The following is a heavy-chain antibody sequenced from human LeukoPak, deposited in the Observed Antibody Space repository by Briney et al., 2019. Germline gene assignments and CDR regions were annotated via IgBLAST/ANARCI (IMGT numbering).Heavy chain of an antibody. D-gene: IGHD6-13*01. CDR1: GGSISSGSYY. CDR2: IYTSGST. J-gene: IGHJ5*02. V-gene: IGHV4-61*02. Sequence: PSETLSLTCTVSGGSISSGSYYWSWIRQPAGKGLEWIGRIYTSGSTNYNPSLKSRVTISVDTSKNQFSLKLSSVTAADTAVYYCARGGAAAGHSPHNWFDPWGQGTLVTVSS. CDR3: ARGGAAAGHSPHNWFDP.